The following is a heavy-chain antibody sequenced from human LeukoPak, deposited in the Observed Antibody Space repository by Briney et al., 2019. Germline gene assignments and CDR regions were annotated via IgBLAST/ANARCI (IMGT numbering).Heavy chain of an antibody. V-gene: IGHV3-30*16. Sequence: PGRSLRLSCAASGFTFSSYAMHWVRQAPGKGLEWVAVISYDGSNKYYADSVKGRFTISRGNSKNTLYLQMNSLRAEDTAVYYCARDYCSSTSCYGGFLYYFDYWGQGTLVTVSS. CDR1: GFTFSSYA. J-gene: IGHJ4*02. CDR3: ARDYCSSTSCYGGFLYYFDY. D-gene: IGHD2-2*01. CDR2: ISYDGSNK.